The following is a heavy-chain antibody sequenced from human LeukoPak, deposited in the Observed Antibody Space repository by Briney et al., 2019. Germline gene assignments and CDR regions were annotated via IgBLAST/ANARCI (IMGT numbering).Heavy chain of an antibody. CDR3: AKTPSHTIFGVVPFDY. CDR2: ISYDGSNK. Sequence: GGSLRLSCAASGFTFSSYAMHWVRQAPGKGLEWVAVISYDGSNKYYADSVKGRFTISRDNAKNSLYLQMNSLRAEDMALYYCAKTPSHTIFGVVPFDYWGQGTLVTVSS. CDR1: GFTFSSYA. V-gene: IGHV3-30-3*02. D-gene: IGHD3-3*01. J-gene: IGHJ4*02.